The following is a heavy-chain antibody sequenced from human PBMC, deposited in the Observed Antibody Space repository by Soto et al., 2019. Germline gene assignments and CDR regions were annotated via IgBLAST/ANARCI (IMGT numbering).Heavy chain of an antibody. V-gene: IGHV4-38-2*01. CDR1: DYSSSRRFY. CDR3: ARAPVGGFDF. J-gene: IGHJ4*02. Sequence: ETLPHTYAVVDYSSSRRFYWPCIRQPPGKGLEWIGSISHSGRTYYQASLKSRATISLDTSKNQFSLNLVSVTAADTAVYFCARAPVGGFDFRGKGSLVPVS. CDR2: ISHSGRT.